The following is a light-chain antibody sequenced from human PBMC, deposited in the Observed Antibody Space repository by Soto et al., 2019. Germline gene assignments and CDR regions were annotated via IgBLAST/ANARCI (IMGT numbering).Light chain of an antibody. Sequence: EIVLTQSPGTLSLSPGERATLSCRASQSVSSSYLAWYQQKPGQAPRLPIYGASSRATGIPDRFSGSGSGTDFTLTISTLEPEDFAVYYCQKYGVSPSTFGGGTKVEIK. CDR3: QKYGVSPST. CDR1: QSVSSSY. CDR2: GAS. J-gene: IGKJ4*01. V-gene: IGKV3-20*01.